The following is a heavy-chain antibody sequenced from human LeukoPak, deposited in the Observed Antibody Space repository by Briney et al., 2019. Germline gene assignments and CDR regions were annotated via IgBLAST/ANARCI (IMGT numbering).Heavy chain of an antibody. CDR1: GDSVSTNSAA. CDR2: TYYRSKWYN. J-gene: IGHJ4*02. D-gene: IGHD5-12*01. CDR3: ARDKGGSGYDHLDS. Sequence: SQTLSLTWAISGDSVSTNSAAWNWIRQSPSRGLEWLGRTYYRSKWYNDYAVSVKSRIAINPDTSKNQFSRQLNSVTPEDTAVHYCARDKGGSGYDHLDSWGQGALVTVSS. V-gene: IGHV6-1*01.